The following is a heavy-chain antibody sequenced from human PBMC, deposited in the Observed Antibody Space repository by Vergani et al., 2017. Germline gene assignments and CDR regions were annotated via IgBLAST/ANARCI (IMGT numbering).Heavy chain of an antibody. CDR1: GGSITYGAFY. CDR2: IYYSENK. D-gene: IGHD3-22*01. J-gene: IGHJ5*02. Sequence: QLQLQESGPGLVKPSETLSLTCTVSGGSITYGAFYWGWIRQSPGKGLEWIGSIYYSENKFYNPSLESRVTLSIDTTKNQFSVKLKSVTAADTAVYYCARCFRDEGMIYGGTVENWFDPWGQGTLVTVSS. CDR3: ARCFRDEGMIYGGTVENWFDP. V-gene: IGHV4-39*01.